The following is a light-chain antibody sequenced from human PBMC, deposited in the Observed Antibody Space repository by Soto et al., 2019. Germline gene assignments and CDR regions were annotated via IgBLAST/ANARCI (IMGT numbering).Light chain of an antibody. Sequence: DIQMTQSPSTLSASVGDRVTITCRASQSISSWLAWYQQKPGKAPKLLIYDASSLESGVPSRFSGSGSGTEFTLTISSLQPDDFATYYCQQYNSYRLAQTFGQGTKVEIK. V-gene: IGKV1-5*01. CDR1: QSISSW. CDR3: QQYNSYRLAQT. J-gene: IGKJ1*01. CDR2: DAS.